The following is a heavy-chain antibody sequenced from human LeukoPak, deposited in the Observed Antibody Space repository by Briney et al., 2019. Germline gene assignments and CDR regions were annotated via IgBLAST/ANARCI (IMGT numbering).Heavy chain of an antibody. D-gene: IGHD1-26*01. CDR3: ARGRPWELLNGGLDAFDI. CDR2: ISYDGSYQ. CDR1: GFIFSNFG. Sequence: GGSLRLSCVASGFIFSNFGMYWVRQAPGQGLDWVAAISYDGSYQSYVDSVKGRFTISRDTSKNTLYVQMDSLRAEDTAVYYCARGRPWELLNGGLDAFDIWGQGTMVIVSS. J-gene: IGHJ3*02. V-gene: IGHV3-30*03.